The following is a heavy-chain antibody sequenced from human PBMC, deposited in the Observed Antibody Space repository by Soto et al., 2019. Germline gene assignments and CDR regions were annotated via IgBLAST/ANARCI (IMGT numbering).Heavy chain of an antibody. CDR3: GRDLGGVGSY. D-gene: IGHD3-16*01. Sequence: PGGSLRLSCAASGFTFSNYWFQWVRQAPGKGLVWVSRLNKDGSRTDYADSVKGRFTIFRDNARNTLYLQINSLRAEDTAVYYCGRDLGGVGSYWGQGTLVTVSS. J-gene: IGHJ4*02. CDR1: GFTFSNYW. V-gene: IGHV3-74*01. CDR2: LNKDGSRT.